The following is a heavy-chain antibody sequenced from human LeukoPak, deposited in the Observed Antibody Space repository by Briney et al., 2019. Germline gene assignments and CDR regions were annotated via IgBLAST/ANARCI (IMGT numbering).Heavy chain of an antibody. CDR3: ARTRTGDSGSYLRSLDY. D-gene: IGHD1-26*01. J-gene: IGHJ4*02. CDR2: INHSGST. V-gene: IGHV4-34*01. Sequence: GSLRLSCAASGFTFSDFPMHWVRQAPGKGLEWIGEINHSGSTNYNPSLKSRVTISVDTSKNQFSLKLSSMTAADTAVYYCARTRTGDSGSYLRSLDYWGQGTLVTVSS. CDR1: GFTFSDFP.